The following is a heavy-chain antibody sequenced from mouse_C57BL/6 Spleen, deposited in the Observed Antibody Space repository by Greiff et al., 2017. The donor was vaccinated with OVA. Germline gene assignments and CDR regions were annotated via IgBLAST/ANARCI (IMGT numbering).Heavy chain of an antibody. Sequence: QVQLQQSGAELVRPGTSVKMSCKASGYTFTNYWIGWAKQRPGHGLEWIGDIYPGGGYTNYNEKFKGKATLTADKSSSTAYMQFSSLTSEDSAIDYCARGGNCDYYAMDYWGQGTSVTVSS. J-gene: IGHJ4*01. CDR3: ARGGNCDYYAMDY. CDR2: IYPGGGYT. V-gene: IGHV1-63*01. D-gene: IGHD2-1*01. CDR1: GYTFTNYW.